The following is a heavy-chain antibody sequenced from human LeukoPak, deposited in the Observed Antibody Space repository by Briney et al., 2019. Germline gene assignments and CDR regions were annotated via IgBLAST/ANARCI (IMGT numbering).Heavy chain of an antibody. D-gene: IGHD2-21*01. CDR1: GGTFSSYA. CDR3: ARYSLGLPGFDY. Sequence: SVKVSCKASGGTFSSYAISWVRQAPGQGLEWMGGIIPIFGTANYAQKFQGRVTITADESTSTAYMELSSLRSEDTAVYYCARYSLGLPGFDYWGQGTLVTVSS. CDR2: IIPIFGTA. J-gene: IGHJ4*02. V-gene: IGHV1-69*13.